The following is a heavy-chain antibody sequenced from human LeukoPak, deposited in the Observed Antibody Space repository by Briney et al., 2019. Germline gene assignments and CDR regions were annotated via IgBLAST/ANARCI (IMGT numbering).Heavy chain of an antibody. CDR1: GFTFDDYA. CDR3: AKGIVVASLDDAFDI. V-gene: IGHV3-9*01. J-gene: IGHJ3*02. Sequence: GGSLRLSCEASGFTFDDYAMHWVRQAPGQGLEWVSGISSNSGSTGYADSVKGRFTISRDNAKNSLYLQMNSLRAEDTALYYCAKGIVVASLDDAFDIWGQGTMVTVSS. CDR2: ISSNSGST. D-gene: IGHD2-15*01.